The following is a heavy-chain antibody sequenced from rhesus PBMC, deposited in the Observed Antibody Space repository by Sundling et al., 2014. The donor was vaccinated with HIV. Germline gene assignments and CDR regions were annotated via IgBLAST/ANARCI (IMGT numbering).Heavy chain of an antibody. D-gene: IGHD6-31*01. Sequence: QVQLQESGPGLLKPAETLSLTCAVSGGSISDGYGWGWIRQSPGKGLEWIGTINSGTGNTYQKPSLKSRVTISTDTSKNHFSLRLTSVTDADTAVYYCAREKQRVEYFAVWGPGALVTVSS. CDR1: GGSISDGYG. CDR3: AREKQRVEYFAV. J-gene: IGHJ1*01. CDR2: INSGTGNT. V-gene: IGHV4-127*01.